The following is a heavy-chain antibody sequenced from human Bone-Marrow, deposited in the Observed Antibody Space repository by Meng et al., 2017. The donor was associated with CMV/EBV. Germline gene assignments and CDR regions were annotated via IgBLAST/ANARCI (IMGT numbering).Heavy chain of an antibody. V-gene: IGHV3-7*01. CDR1: GFTFSSYW. CDR3: ARDIVVVPAASGTYYYYGMDV. CDR2: IKQDGSEK. J-gene: IGHJ6*02. Sequence: GGSLRLSCAASGFTFSSYWMSWVRQAPGKGLEWVANIKQDGSEKYYVDSVKGRFTISRDNAKKSLYLQMNSLRAEDTAVYYCARDIVVVPAASGTYYYYGMDVWGQGTTVAVSS. D-gene: IGHD2-2*01.